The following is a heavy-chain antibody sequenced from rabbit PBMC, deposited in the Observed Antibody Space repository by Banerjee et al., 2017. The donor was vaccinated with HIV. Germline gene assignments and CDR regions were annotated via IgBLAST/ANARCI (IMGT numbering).Heavy chain of an antibody. CDR1: GFTLSSGA. CDR3: ARDLTGVTGWNFNL. CDR2: IYTGSSGST. D-gene: IGHD7-1*01. Sequence: QSLEESGGDLVKPGASLTLTCTASGFTLSSGAMSWVRQAPGKGLEWIGTIYTGSSGSTYYASWAKGRFTISKTSSTTVTLEMTSLTAADTATYFCARDLTGVTGWNFNLWGPGTLVTVS. J-gene: IGHJ4*01. V-gene: IGHV1S40*01.